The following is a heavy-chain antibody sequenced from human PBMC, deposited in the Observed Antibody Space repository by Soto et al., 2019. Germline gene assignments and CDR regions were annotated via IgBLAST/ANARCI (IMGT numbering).Heavy chain of an antibody. Sequence: QVQLVQSGAEVKTPGSSVEVSCKASGGIFSSFSITWVRQVPGHGLEWMGGIIPMTGTPNYAEKFQGRLMLTADGSTRTAYLVLSSLKSEDTAVYYCARGPILPGATSWLDPWGQGTVVIVSS. D-gene: IGHD2-2*01. CDR3: ARGPILPGATSWLDP. J-gene: IGHJ5*02. CDR2: IIPMTGTP. CDR1: GGIFSSFS. V-gene: IGHV1-69*01.